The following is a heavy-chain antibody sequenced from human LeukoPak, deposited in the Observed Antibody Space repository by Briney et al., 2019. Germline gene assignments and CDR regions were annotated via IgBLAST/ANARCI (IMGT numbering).Heavy chain of an antibody. J-gene: IGHJ3*02. CDR3: ARDDVYYYDSSGATDAFDS. CDR1: GYTFTSYY. D-gene: IGHD3-22*01. Sequence: ASVKVSCKASGYTFTSYYMQWVRQAPGQGLEWMGIINPSGGSTSYAQKFQGRVTMTRDTSTSTVYMELSSLRSEDTAVYYCARDDVYYYDSSGATDAFDSWGQGAMVTVSS. V-gene: IGHV1-46*01. CDR2: INPSGGST.